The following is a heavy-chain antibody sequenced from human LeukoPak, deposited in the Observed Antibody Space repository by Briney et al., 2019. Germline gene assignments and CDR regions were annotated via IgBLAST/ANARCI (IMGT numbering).Heavy chain of an antibody. Sequence: PGGSLRLSFAASGFTFAPYLVTWVRPAPGEGLEYVATMNRDGSEKYYVDSVKGRFTISRDNSKNSLYLQMDSLRAEDTAVYYCARGIEEWLYLYYWGQGALVTVAS. V-gene: IGHV3-7*04. CDR1: GFTFAPYL. D-gene: IGHD3-3*01. CDR2: MNRDGSEK. CDR3: ARGIEEWLYLYY. J-gene: IGHJ4*02.